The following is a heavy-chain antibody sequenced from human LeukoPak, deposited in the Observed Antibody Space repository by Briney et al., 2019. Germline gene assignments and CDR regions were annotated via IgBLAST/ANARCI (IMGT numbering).Heavy chain of an antibody. CDR1: SGSISSGSYY. V-gene: IGHV4-61*02. D-gene: IGHD2-15*01. J-gene: IGHJ4*02. CDR3: AREGSGYCDGGSCPCYFDY. CDR2: IFTSGGT. Sequence: SETLSLTCTVSSGSISSGSYYWSWIRQPAGKGLEWIGRIFTSGGTNYNPSLKSRVTISVDTSKNQFSLKLNSVTAADAAVYYCAREGSGYCDGGSCPCYFDYWGQGTLVTVSS.